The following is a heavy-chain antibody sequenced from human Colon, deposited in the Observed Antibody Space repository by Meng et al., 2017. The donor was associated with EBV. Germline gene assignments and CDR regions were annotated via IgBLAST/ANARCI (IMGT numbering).Heavy chain of an antibody. CDR2: IYNTGNT. D-gene: IGHD6-19*01. J-gene: IGHJ4*02. CDR1: GGYVSSGNYY. Sequence: QWQLQEPGPGLVKTSETLSLICSVSGGYVSSGNYYWNWIRQPPGKGLEWIGYIYNTGNTNYNPSLKSRLTITIDTSKNQFSLNLNSVTAADTAVYYCARETHNSGWSKIDSWGQGTLVTVSS. CDR3: ARETHNSGWSKIDS. V-gene: IGHV4-61*01.